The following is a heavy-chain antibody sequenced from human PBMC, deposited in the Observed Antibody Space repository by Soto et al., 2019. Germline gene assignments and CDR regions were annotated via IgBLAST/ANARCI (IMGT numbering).Heavy chain of an antibody. D-gene: IGHD6-19*01. CDR1: GGTFSIYA. V-gene: IGHV1-69*05. J-gene: IGHJ5*02. Sequence: SVKVSCKASGGTFSIYAISWVRQAPGQGLEWMGGIIPIFGTANYARKFQGRVTMTRDTSTSTVYMELSSLRSEDTAVYYCARVVERSSGWYRNWFDPWGQGTLVTVSS. CDR2: IIPIFGTA. CDR3: ARVVERSSGWYRNWFDP.